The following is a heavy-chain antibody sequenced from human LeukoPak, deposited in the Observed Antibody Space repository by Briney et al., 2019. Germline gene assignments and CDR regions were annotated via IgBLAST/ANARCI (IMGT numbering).Heavy chain of an antibody. V-gene: IGHV1-2*02. D-gene: IGHD6-13*01. CDR3: ARVDGGSSWSPFDY. J-gene: IGHJ4*02. Sequence: ASVKVSCKASGYTFTGYYMHWVRQAPGQGLEWMGWINPNSGGTNYAQKFQGRVTMTRDTSISTAYMELSRLRSDDTAVYYCARVDGGSSWSPFDYWGQGTLVTVSS. CDR1: GYTFTGYY. CDR2: INPNSGGT.